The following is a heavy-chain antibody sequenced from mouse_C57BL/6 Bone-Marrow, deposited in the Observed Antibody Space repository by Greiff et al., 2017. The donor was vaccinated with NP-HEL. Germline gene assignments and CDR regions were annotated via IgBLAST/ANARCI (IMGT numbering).Heavy chain of an antibody. Sequence: VQLKQSGPELVKPGASVKISCKASGYTFTDYYMNWVKQSPGKSLEWIGDINPNNGGTSYNQKFKGKATLTVDKSSSTAYMELRSLTSEDSAVYYCARGTGRGDYWGQGTTLTVSS. CDR1: GYTFTDYY. J-gene: IGHJ2*01. CDR3: ARGTGRGDY. D-gene: IGHD4-1*01. V-gene: IGHV1-26*01. CDR2: INPNNGGT.